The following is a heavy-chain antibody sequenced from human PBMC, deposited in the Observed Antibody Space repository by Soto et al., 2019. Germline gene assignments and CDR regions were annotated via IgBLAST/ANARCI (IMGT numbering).Heavy chain of an antibody. CDR1: GFNFDNYG. Sequence: PGGSLRLSCQASGFNFDNYGMHWVRQAPGKGLEWVAVITYDGSNKYYVDSVKGRFTISRDNSMNTLNLQMESLRVEDTAVYYCARGGRGDTVVIPAARVMDVWGQGTTVTVSS. D-gene: IGHD2-15*01. J-gene: IGHJ6*02. CDR2: ITYDGSNK. V-gene: IGHV3-30*03. CDR3: ARGGRGDTVVIPAARVMDV.